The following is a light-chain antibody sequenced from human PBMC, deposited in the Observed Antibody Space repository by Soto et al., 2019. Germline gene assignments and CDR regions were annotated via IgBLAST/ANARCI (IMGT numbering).Light chain of an antibody. CDR2: SDT. Sequence: SYELTQPPSVSVAPGKTASISCGGNDIGSKGVHWCQQKPGQAPVLVIYSDTDLPPVITERFSGSNSANLATLTISRVEAGDEADYYCQVWDSGSAHVVFGGGTKLTVL. J-gene: IGLJ2*01. V-gene: IGLV3-21*01. CDR3: QVWDSGSAHVV. CDR1: DIGSKG.